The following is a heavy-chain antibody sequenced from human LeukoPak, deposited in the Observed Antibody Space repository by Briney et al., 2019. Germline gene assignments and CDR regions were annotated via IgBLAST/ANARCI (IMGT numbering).Heavy chain of an antibody. J-gene: IGHJ6*03. D-gene: IGHD6-6*01. CDR1: GFTFSSYS. V-gene: IGHV3-21*01. CDR2: ISSSSSYI. Sequence: GGSLRLSCAASGFTFSSYSMNWVRQAPGKGLEWVSSISSSSSYIYYADSVKGRFTISRDNAKNSLYLQMNSLRAEGTAVYYCARGGVIAARPGYYYYYMDVWGKGTTVTVSS. CDR3: ARGGVIAARPGYYYYYMDV.